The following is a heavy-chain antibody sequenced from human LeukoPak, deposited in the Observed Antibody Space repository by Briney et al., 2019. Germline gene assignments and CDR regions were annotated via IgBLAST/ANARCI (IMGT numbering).Heavy chain of an antibody. D-gene: IGHD3-3*01. CDR1: GYTFTGYY. J-gene: IGHJ4*02. V-gene: IGHV1-2*06. CDR3: ARDARYYDFWSGYYPYFDY. Sequence: GASVKVSCKASGYTFTGYYMHWVRQAPGQGLEWMGRINPNSGGTNYAQKFQGRVTITADESTSTAYMELSSLRSEDAAVYYCARDARYYDFWSGYYPYFDYWGQGTLVTVSS. CDR2: INPNSGGT.